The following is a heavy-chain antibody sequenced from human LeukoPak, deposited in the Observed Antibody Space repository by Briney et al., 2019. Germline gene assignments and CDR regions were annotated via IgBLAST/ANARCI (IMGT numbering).Heavy chain of an antibody. CDR2: ISSSGSTI. CDR1: GFTFSDYY. CDR3: ARVSDPKYYDFWSGYYEAHYYYMDV. V-gene: IGHV3-11*04. J-gene: IGHJ6*03. D-gene: IGHD3-3*01. Sequence: GESLRLSCAASGFTFSDYYMSWIRQAPGKGLEWVSYISSSGSTIYYADSVKGRFTLSRDSAKNSLYLQMNSLRAEDTAVYYCARVSDPKYYDFWSGYYEAHYYYMDVWGKGTTVTVSS.